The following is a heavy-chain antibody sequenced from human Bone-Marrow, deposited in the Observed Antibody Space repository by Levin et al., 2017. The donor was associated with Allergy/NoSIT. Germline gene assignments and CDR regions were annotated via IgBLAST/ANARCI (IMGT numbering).Heavy chain of an antibody. CDR2: IIPMFGTA. Sequence: SVKVSCKASGGTFRGYAMSWVRQAPGQGLEWMAGIIPMFGTANYAQKFQGRVTITADESTATAYLELSSLRSEDTAVYYCARGPFAETRSSVYFYGLGAWGQGTTITVSS. CDR1: GGTFRGYA. V-gene: IGHV1-69*13. CDR3: ARGPFAETRSSVYFYGLGA. D-gene: IGHD3-10*01. J-gene: IGHJ6*02.